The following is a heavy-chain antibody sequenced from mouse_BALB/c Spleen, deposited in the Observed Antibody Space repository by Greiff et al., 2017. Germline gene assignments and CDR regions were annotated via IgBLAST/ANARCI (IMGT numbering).Heavy chain of an antibody. CDR1: GYTFTSYT. CDR2: INPSSGYT. D-gene: IGHD2-1*01. Sequence: VQLQQSGAELARPGASVKMSCKASGYTFTSYTMHWVKQRPGQGLEWIRYINPSSGYTNYNQKFKDKATLTADKSSSTAYMQLSSLTSEDSAVYYCARSDGNYESAFAYWGQGTLVTVSA. CDR3: ARSDGNYESAFAY. V-gene: IGHV1-4*01. J-gene: IGHJ3*01.